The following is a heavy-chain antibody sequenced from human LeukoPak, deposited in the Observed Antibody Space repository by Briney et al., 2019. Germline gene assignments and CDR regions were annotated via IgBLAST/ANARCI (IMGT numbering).Heavy chain of an antibody. CDR3: ARDRRSRYCSSSSCYLGCFDP. J-gene: IGHJ5*02. CDR1: GYTFTGYY. Sequence: GASVKVSCKASGYTFTGYYIHWVRQAPGQGLEWMGWINPDNGVTNYAQKFQGRVTITRDTSISTAYMELSRLRSDDTAVYHCARDRRSRYCSSSSCYLGCFDPWGQGTLVTVSS. D-gene: IGHD2-2*01. CDR2: INPDNGVT. V-gene: IGHV1-2*02.